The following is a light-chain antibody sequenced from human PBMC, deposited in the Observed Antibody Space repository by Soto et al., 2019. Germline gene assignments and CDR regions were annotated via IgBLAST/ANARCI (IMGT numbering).Light chain of an antibody. J-gene: IGKJ5*01. CDR1: QVISSY. CDR3: QQLKSYPIT. CDR2: GAS. Sequence: DIQMTQSPSPLSASVGDRVNITCRASQVISSYLAWYQQKPGKAPKLLIYGASTLQSGVPSRFSGSGSGTEFTLTISSLQPEDFATYYCQQLKSYPITCGQGTRLEIK. V-gene: IGKV1-9*01.